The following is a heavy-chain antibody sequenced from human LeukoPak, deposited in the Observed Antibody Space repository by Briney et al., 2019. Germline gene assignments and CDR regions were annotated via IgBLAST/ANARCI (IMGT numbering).Heavy chain of an antibody. D-gene: IGHD2-2*01. CDR2: IDPSDSYT. CDR1: GYSFTSYW. J-gene: IGHJ4*02. V-gene: IGHV5-10-1*01. Sequence: GESLKISCKGSGYSFTSYWISWVRQMPGKGLEWMGRIDPSDSYTNYSPSFQGHVTISADKSINTAYLQWSCLKASDTAMYYCARRQGCSSTSCPPDYWGQGTLVIVSS. CDR3: ARRQGCSSTSCPPDY.